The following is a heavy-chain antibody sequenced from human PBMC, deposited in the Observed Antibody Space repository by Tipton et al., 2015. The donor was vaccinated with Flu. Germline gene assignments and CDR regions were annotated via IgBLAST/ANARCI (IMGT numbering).Heavy chain of an antibody. CDR2: IYHSGST. CDR1: GASISSESYY. Sequence: LRLSCTVSGASISSESYYWGWIRQPPGKGLEWIGNIYHSGSTNYNPSLKSRVTISLDKSKNQFSPNLSSVTAADTAVYYCARVGAVTMVRGLAFDAFDIWGLGTMVAVSS. J-gene: IGHJ3*02. V-gene: IGHV4-39*07. D-gene: IGHD3-10*01. CDR3: ARVGAVTMVRGLAFDAFDI.